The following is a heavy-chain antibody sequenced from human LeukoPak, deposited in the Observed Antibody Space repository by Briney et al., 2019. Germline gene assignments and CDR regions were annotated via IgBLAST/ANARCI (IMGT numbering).Heavy chain of an antibody. CDR2: IKEDGTEK. CDR1: GFTFSAYW. J-gene: IGHJ4*02. Sequence: AGGSLRLSCAASGFTFSAYWMTWVRQAPGKGLEWVANIKEDGTEKNYVDSAKGRFTISRDNVKKSLYLEMNSLRVEDTAVYYCARGRWSDYWGQGTQVTVSS. D-gene: IGHD5-24*01. CDR3: ARGRWSDY. V-gene: IGHV3-7*01.